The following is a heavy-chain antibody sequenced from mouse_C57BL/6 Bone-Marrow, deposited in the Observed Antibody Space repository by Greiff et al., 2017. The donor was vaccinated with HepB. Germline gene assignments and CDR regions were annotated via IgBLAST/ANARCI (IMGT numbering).Heavy chain of an antibody. CDR2: ISDGGSYT. CDR3: ARDDWDDWFAY. J-gene: IGHJ3*01. CDR1: GFTFSSYA. D-gene: IGHD4-1*01. Sequence: EVKLVESGGGLVKPGGSLKLSCAASGFTFSSYAMSWVRQTPEKRLEWVATISDGGSYTYYPDNVEGRFTISRDNAKNNLYLQMRHLKSEDTAMYYCARDDWDDWFAYWGQGTLVTVSA. V-gene: IGHV5-4*01.